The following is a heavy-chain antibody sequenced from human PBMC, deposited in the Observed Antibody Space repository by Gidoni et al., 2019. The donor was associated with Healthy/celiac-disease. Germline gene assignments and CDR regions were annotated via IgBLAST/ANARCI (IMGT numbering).Heavy chain of an antibody. CDR2: ISGSGGST. Sequence: EVQLLESGGGLVQPGGSLRLPCAASGFPFSSYARSWVRQAPGKGLEWVSAISGSGGSTYYADSVKGRFTISRDNFKNTLYMQMNSLRAEDTAVYYCAKNRGLLWFGDEGGMDVWGQGTTVTVSS. V-gene: IGHV3-23*01. J-gene: IGHJ6*02. D-gene: IGHD3-10*01. CDR1: GFPFSSYA. CDR3: AKNRGLLWFGDEGGMDV.